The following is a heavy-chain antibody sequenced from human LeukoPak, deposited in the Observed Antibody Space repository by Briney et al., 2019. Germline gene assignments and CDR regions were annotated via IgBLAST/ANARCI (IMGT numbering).Heavy chain of an antibody. CDR1: GGSFSGYY. Sequence: SETLSLTCAVYGGSFSGYYWSWIRQPPGEGLEWIGEINHSGSTNYNPSLKSRVTISVDTSKNQFSLKLSSVTAADTAVYYCAYRGGGLQHWGQGTLVTVSS. CDR2: INHSGST. CDR3: AYRGGGLQH. D-gene: IGHD2-15*01. V-gene: IGHV4-34*01. J-gene: IGHJ1*01.